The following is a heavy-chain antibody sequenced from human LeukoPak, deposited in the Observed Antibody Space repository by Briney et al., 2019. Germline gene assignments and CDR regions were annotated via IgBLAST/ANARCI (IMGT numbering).Heavy chain of an antibody. V-gene: IGHV3-48*01. Sequence: GGSLRLSCAASGFVFSTYSMNWVRQAPGKGLEWVSYISSSSSTIYYADSVKGRFTISRDNAENSLYLQMDSLGAEDTAVYYCARDDHYNYYYMDVWGKGTTVTVSS. CDR3: ARDDHYNYYYMDV. CDR2: ISSSSSTI. J-gene: IGHJ6*03. CDR1: GFVFSTYS.